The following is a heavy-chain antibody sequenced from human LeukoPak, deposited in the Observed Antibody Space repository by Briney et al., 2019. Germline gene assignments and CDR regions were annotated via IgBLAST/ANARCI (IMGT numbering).Heavy chain of an antibody. CDR2: INHSGST. D-gene: IGHD2-2*01. J-gene: IGHJ4*02. V-gene: IGHV4-34*01. CDR1: GGSFSSYY. CDR3: ARESDRYCSSTSCSKYYFDY. Sequence: ETLSLTCAVYGGSFSSYYRSWIRQPPGKGLEWIGEINHSGSTNYNPSLKSRVTISVDTSKNQFSLKLSSVTAADTAVYYCARESDRYCSSTSCSKYYFDYWGQGTLVTVSS.